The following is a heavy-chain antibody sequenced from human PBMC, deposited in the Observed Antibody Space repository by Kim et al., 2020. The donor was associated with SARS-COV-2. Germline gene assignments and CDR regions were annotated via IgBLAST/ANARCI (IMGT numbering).Heavy chain of an antibody. J-gene: IGHJ4*01. CDR1: GFTFSSYA. V-gene: IGHV3-30*04. CDR3: ANRGIAAAGTNKSYYFD. Sequence: GGSLRLSCAASGFTFSSYAMHWVRQAPGKGLEWVAVISYDGSNKYYADSVKGRFTISRDNSKNTLYLQMNSLRAEDTAVYYCANRGIAAAGTNKSYYFD. CDR2: ISYDGSNK. D-gene: IGHD6-13*01.